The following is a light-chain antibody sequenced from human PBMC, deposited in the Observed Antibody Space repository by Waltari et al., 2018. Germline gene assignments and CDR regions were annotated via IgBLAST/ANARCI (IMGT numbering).Light chain of an antibody. CDR3: QQYYSTPYT. CDR2: WAS. CDR1: QSVLYSSINKNY. J-gene: IGKJ2*01. Sequence: DIVMTQSPDSLAVSLGEKATINCKSSQSVLYSSINKNYLAWYQQKPGQPPKLLIDWASTRESGVPDRFSGSGSGTDFTLTISSLQAEDVAGYYCQQYYSTPYTFGQGTKLEIK. V-gene: IGKV4-1*01.